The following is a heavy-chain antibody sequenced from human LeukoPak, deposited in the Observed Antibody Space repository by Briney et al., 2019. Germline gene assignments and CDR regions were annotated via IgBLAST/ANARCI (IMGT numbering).Heavy chain of an antibody. CDR3: ARDTYGSGNYYNAPLDY. CDR2: ICSGGSTI. CDR1: GLTFRTYS. V-gene: IGHV3-48*01. Sequence: GGSLRLSCAASGLTFRTYSMNWVRQAPGKGLEWVSYICSGGSTIYYADSVKGRFTISRDNAKNSLYLQMNSLRAEDTAMYYCARDTYGSGNYYNAPLDYWGQGTLVTVSS. J-gene: IGHJ4*02. D-gene: IGHD3-10*01.